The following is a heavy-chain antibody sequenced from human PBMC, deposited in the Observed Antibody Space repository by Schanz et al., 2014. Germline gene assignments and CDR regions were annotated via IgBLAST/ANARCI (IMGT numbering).Heavy chain of an antibody. CDR2: ISGSGGST. V-gene: IGHV3-NL1*01. CDR1: GITLSGYG. J-gene: IGHJ6*02. D-gene: IGHD2-21*01. Sequence: QVQLVESGGGVVQPGRSLRLSCAASGITLSGYGLHWVRQAPGKGLEWVSGISGSGGSTYHADSVKGRFTISIDNSKNTMYLQMNSLRAEAADVYDCARERPRGPIHPINYYYAMDNWGQGTKXTV. CDR3: ARERPRGPIHPINYYYAMDN.